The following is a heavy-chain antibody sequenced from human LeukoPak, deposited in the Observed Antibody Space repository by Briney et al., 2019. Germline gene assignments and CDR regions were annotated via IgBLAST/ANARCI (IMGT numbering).Heavy chain of an antibody. CDR2: ISVYNGNT. D-gene: IGHD5-12*01. J-gene: IGHJ4*02. Sequence: ASVKVSCKASGYTFTSYGISWVRQAPGQGLEWMGWISVYNGNTNYAQKFQDRDTMTTDTSTSIAYSELRSLRFYDTAVYYCARGGIVATEMTGDYWGQGTLVIVSS. CDR1: GYTFTSYG. V-gene: IGHV1-18*01. CDR3: ARGGIVATEMTGDY.